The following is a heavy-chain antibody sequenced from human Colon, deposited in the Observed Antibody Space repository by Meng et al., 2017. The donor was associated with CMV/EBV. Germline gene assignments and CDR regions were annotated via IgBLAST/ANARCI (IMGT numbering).Heavy chain of an antibody. CDR1: GYTFTGYY. Sequence: ASVKVSCKASGYTFTGYYMHWVRQAPGQGLEWMGWINPNSGGTNYAQKFQGRVTMTRDTSISTAYMELSRLRSDDTAVYYCASYFYCSSTSCYTWGVTTNYYGMDVWGQGTTVTVSS. V-gene: IGHV1-2*02. CDR2: INPNSGGT. J-gene: IGHJ6*02. D-gene: IGHD2-2*02. CDR3: ASYFYCSSTSCYTWGVTTNYYGMDV.